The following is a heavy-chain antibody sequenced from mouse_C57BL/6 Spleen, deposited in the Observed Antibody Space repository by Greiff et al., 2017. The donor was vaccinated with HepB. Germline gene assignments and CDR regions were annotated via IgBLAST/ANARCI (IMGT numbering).Heavy chain of an antibody. D-gene: IGHD2-14*01. Sequence: VQLQQPGAELVMPGASVKLSCKASGYTFTSYWMHWVKQRPGQGLEWIGEIDPSDSYTNYNQKFKGKSTLTVDKSSSTAYMQLSSLTSEDSAVYYCARWRYQPYAMDYWGQGTSVTVSS. CDR1: GYTFTSYW. J-gene: IGHJ4*01. CDR3: ARWRYQPYAMDY. CDR2: IDPSDSYT. V-gene: IGHV1-69*01.